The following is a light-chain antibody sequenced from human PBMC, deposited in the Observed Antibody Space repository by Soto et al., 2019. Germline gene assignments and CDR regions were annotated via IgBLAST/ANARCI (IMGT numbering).Light chain of an antibody. V-gene: IGKV3-20*01. CDR2: GAS. J-gene: IGKJ1*01. Sequence: EIVLTQSPGTLSLSPGETATLSCRASQSVSGSYLAWYQQRPGQAPRLLIYGASSRATGIPDRFSGSGSGTDFTLTITRLEPEDFAVYYCQQYGSSRWTFGRGTKVEIK. CDR3: QQYGSSRWT. CDR1: QSVSGSY.